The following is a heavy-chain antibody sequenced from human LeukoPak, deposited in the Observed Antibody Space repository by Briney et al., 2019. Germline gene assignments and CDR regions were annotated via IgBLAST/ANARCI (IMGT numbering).Heavy chain of an antibody. CDR1: GGTFSSYA. CDR3: ARVWETTVAFDI. Sequence: SSVKVSCKASGGTFSSYAISWVRQAPGQGLEWMGGIIPIFGTANYAQKFQGRVTITTDGSTSTAYMELSSLRSEDTAVYYCARVWETTVAFDIWGQGTMVTVSS. V-gene: IGHV1-69*05. CDR2: IIPIFGTA. D-gene: IGHD4-11*01. J-gene: IGHJ3*02.